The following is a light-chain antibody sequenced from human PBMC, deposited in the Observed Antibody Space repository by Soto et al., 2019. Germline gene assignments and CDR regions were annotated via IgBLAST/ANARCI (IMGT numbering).Light chain of an antibody. CDR1: QSVSSSY. J-gene: IGKJ3*01. V-gene: IGKV3-20*01. Sequence: EILLTQSPVXXXXXXVXGXTLSCRSSQSVSSSYLAWYQQKPGQAPRLLIYGASSRATGIPDRFSGSGSGTDFTLTISRLEPEDFAVYYCQQYGSSPFTFGPGTKVDIK. CDR3: QQYGSSPFT. CDR2: GAS.